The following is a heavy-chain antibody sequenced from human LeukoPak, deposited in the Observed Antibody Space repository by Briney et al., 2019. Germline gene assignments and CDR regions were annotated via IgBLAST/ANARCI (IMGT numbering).Heavy chain of an antibody. J-gene: IGHJ6*02. Sequence: SQTLSLTCTVSGVSISSGGYYWSWIRQHPGKGLEWIGYIYYSGSTYYNPSLKSRVTISVDTSKNQFSLKLSSVTAADTAVYYCARDREVGYYDSLTGYRYYYGMDVWGQGTTVTVSS. D-gene: IGHD3-9*01. V-gene: IGHV4-31*03. CDR1: GVSISSGGYY. CDR2: IYYSGST. CDR3: ARDREVGYYDSLTGYRYYYGMDV.